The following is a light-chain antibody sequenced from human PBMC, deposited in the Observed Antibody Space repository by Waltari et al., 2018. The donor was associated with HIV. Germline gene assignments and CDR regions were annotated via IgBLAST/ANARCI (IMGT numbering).Light chain of an antibody. J-gene: IGLJ3*02. Sequence: QSALAQPASVAGSPGQSITISCTGSISDVGLYDFFPWYQQYPGKAPRLLIFSVSSRPSGISDRFSGFKSHNTATLTISDLQPEDEADYYCSSLTLTHSVLFGGGTRLTVL. CDR3: SSLTLTHSVL. CDR2: SVS. V-gene: IGLV2-14*03. CDR1: ISDVGLYDF.